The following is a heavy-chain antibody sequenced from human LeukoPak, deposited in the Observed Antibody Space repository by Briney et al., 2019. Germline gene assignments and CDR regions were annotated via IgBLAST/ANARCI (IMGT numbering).Heavy chain of an antibody. V-gene: IGHV3-49*03. CDR2: IRSKAYGGTA. D-gene: IGHD3-9*01. CDR1: GFTFGDYA. J-gene: IGHJ4*02. CDR3: TRDQAELRYFDWLYY. Sequence: PGGSLRLSCTASGFTFGDYAMSWFRQAPGKGLEWVGFIRSKAYGGTAEYAASVKGRFTISRDDSKSIAYLQMNSLKTEDTAVYYCTRDQAELRYFDWLYYWGQGTLVTVSS.